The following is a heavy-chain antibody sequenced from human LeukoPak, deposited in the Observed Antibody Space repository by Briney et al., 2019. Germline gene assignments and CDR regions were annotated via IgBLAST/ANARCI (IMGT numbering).Heavy chain of an antibody. Sequence: PGGSLRLSCGACGVTFNSYAVSWVRQAPGKGPEWVSARSGSGGGTYYADSVKSRFTISRDNSKNTVYLQMNSLSTEDTAVYYCAKTTTGYSSGRYPGWPVDCGGQGTLVTVSS. D-gene: IGHD6-19*01. V-gene: IGHV3-23*01. J-gene: IGHJ4*02. CDR1: GVTFNSYA. CDR3: AKTTTGYSSGRYPGWPVDC. CDR2: RSGSGGGT.